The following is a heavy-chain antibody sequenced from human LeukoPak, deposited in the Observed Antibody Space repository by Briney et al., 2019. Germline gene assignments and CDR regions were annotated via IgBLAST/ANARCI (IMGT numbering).Heavy chain of an antibody. CDR1: GFTFNDYY. J-gene: IGHJ1*01. CDR2: ITSSSSYT. V-gene: IGHV3-11*03. CDR3: ARAAHYSSSWEPGYFQH. D-gene: IGHD6-13*01. Sequence: GGSLRLSCAASGFTFNDYYMTWIRQAPGQGLEWVSYITSSSSYTNYADSVKGRFTISRDNAKNSLYLQMSNLRAEDTAVYYCARAAHYSSSWEPGYFQHWGQGTLVTVSS.